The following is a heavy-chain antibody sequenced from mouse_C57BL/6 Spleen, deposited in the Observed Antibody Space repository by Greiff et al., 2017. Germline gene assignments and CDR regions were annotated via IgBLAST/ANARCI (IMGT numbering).Heavy chain of an antibody. CDR1: GFNIKDYY. CDR3: TTEDYDGEGFAY. V-gene: IGHV14-1*01. J-gene: IGHJ3*01. D-gene: IGHD2-4*01. Sequence: EVQLQQSGAELVRPGASVKLSCTASGFNIKDYYMHWVKQRPEQGLEWIGRIDPEDGDTEYAPKFQGKATMTADTSSNTAYLQLSSLTSGDTAVYYCTTEDYDGEGFAYWGQGTLVTVSA. CDR2: IDPEDGDT.